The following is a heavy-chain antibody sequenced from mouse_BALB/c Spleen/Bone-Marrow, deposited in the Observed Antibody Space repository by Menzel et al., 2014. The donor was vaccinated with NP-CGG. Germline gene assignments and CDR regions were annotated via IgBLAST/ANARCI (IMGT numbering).Heavy chain of an antibody. CDR1: GFTFSSYG. D-gene: IGHD2-4*01. Sequence: VQLVESGGDLVKPGGSLKLSCAASGFTFSSYGMSWVRQTPDKRLEWVATISSGGSYTYYPDSVKGRFTISRDNAKNTLYLQMSSLKSEDTAMYYCARHDYDEENFDYRGQGTTLTVSS. CDR3: ARHDYDEENFDY. J-gene: IGHJ2*01. V-gene: IGHV5-6*01. CDR2: ISSGGSYT.